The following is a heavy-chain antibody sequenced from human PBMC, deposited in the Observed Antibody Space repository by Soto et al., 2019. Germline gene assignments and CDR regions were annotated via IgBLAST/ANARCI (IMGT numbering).Heavy chain of an antibody. CDR3: ARDRQYSSSYYYYGMDV. J-gene: IGHJ6*02. Sequence: QVQLVQSGAEVKKPGSSVKVSCKASGGTFSRYAISWVRQAPGQGLEWMGGIIPIFGTANYAQKFQGRVTITADESTSTAYMELSSLRSEDTAVYYCARDRQYSSSYYYYGMDVWGQGTTVTVSS. CDR1: GGTFSRYA. D-gene: IGHD6-6*01. V-gene: IGHV1-69*01. CDR2: IIPIFGTA.